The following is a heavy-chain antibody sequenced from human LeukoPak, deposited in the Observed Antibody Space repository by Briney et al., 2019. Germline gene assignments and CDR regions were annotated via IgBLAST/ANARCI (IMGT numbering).Heavy chain of an antibody. V-gene: IGHV3-48*01. CDR2: ISSSSSTI. D-gene: IGHD6-19*01. J-gene: IGHJ4*02. CDR3: ARVGIAVAEDY. Sequence: PGGSLRLSCAASGFTFSSYSMNWVRQAPGKGLEWVSYISSSSSTIYYADSVKGRFTISRDKAKNSLYLQMNSLRAEDTAVYYCARVGIAVAEDYWGQGTLVTVSS. CDR1: GFTFSSYS.